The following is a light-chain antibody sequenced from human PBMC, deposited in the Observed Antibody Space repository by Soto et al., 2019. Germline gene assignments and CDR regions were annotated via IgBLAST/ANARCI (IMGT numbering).Light chain of an antibody. CDR3: QQRSNWPPYT. Sequence: EIVLTQSPATLSLSPGERATLSCRASQSVSSYLAWYQQKPGQAPRLLIYDASNRATGIPARFSGSGSGTDFTLTISSLETEDFALYYCQQRSNWPPYTFGQGTKLEMK. CDR2: DAS. CDR1: QSVSSY. J-gene: IGKJ2*01. V-gene: IGKV3-11*01.